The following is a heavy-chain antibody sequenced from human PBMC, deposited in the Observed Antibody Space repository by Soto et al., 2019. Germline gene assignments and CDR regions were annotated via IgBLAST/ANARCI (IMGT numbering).Heavy chain of an antibody. CDR3: ARASTYYAILTGYSYYFDY. CDR2: IKQDGSEK. Sequence: GSLRLSCAASGFTFSRYWMSWVRQAPGKGLDWVANIKQDGSEKYYVDSVKGRFTISRDNAKNSLYLQMNSLRAEDTAVYYCARASTYYAILTGYSYYFDYWGQGTLVTVSS. J-gene: IGHJ4*02. V-gene: IGHV3-7*01. CDR1: GFTFSRYW. D-gene: IGHD3-9*01.